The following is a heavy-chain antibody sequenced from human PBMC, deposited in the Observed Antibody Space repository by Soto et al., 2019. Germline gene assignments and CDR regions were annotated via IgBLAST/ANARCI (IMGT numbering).Heavy chain of an antibody. CDR1: GGSISGYY. CDR3: ARQRRDFAY. V-gene: IGHV4-59*08. Sequence: QVQLQESGPGLVKPSETLSLTCTVSGGSISGYYWSWIRQPPGKGLQWIGDIYSTGSTNYNPSLKSLVTRSLDTSKNPCSLNLSSVTAADTAVYYCARQRRDFAYWGQGSLVTVSS. J-gene: IGHJ4*02. CDR2: IYSTGST.